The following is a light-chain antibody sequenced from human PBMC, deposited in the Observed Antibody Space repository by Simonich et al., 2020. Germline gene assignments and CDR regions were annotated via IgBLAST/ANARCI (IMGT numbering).Light chain of an antibody. J-gene: IGKJ1*01. CDR1: QSISSW. Sequence: DIQMTQSLSTLSASVGDRVTITCRASQSISSWLAWYQQKPGKAPKLLIYKASSLERGVPSRFSGSGSGTEFTLTISSLQPDDFATYYCQQYNSYPWTFGQGTKVEIK. CDR3: QQYNSYPWT. V-gene: IGKV1-5*03. CDR2: KAS.